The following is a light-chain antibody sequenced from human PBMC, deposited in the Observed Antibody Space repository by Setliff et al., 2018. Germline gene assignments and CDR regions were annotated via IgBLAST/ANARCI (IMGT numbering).Light chain of an antibody. CDR2: DVS. J-gene: IGLJ1*01. CDR1: SSDVGGYNY. Sequence: QSALTQPPSASGSPGQSVTISCTGTSSDVGGYNYVSWYQQHPGKAPKLMIYDVSIRPSGVSNRFSGSKSGNTASLTISGLQAEDEADYYCSSYTSSSTSYVFGTGTKVTVL. V-gene: IGLV2-14*01. CDR3: SSYTSSSTSYV.